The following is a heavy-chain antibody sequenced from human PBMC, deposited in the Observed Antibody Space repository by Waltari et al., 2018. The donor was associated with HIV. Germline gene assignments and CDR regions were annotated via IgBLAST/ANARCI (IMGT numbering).Heavy chain of an antibody. CDR2: IYYSGIT. CDR3: ARHRRNDIGDY. J-gene: IGHJ4*02. D-gene: IGHD3-9*01. Sequence: QLQLQESGPGLVKPSETLSLTCTVSGGSISSSNYYWGWIREPQGTGLGWIGSIYYSGITYYNPSLKSRVTISLDTAKNQFSLKLSCVTAADTAVYYCARHRRNDIGDYGGQGTLVTVSS. CDR1: GGSISSSNYY. V-gene: IGHV4-39*01.